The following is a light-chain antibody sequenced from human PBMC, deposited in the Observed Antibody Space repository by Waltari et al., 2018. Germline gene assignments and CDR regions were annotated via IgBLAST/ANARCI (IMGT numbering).Light chain of an antibody. Sequence: QSALTQPASVSGSPGQSITISCTGTSSDVGGYNFVSWYQQHPGKAPKLIISGVSNRPSGVSDRFSGSKSGTPASLTISGLQAEDEADYHCCSYTSSSTWVFGGGTELTVL. CDR3: CSYTSSSTWV. J-gene: IGLJ3*02. CDR2: GVS. V-gene: IGLV2-14*01. CDR1: SSDVGGYNF.